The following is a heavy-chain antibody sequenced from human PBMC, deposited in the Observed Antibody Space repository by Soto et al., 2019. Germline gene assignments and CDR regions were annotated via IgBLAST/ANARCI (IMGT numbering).Heavy chain of an antibody. Sequence: GGSLRLSCAASGFTFSDHYMDWVRQAPGKGLEWVGRTRNKANSYTTEYAASVKGRITISRDDSKNSLYLQMNSLKTEDTAVYYCARGGYCSGVSCPSDYSGMDVWG. CDR2: TRNKANSYTT. V-gene: IGHV3-72*01. CDR1: GFTFSDHY. D-gene: IGHD2-15*01. CDR3: ARGGYCSGVSCPSDYSGMDV. J-gene: IGHJ6*02.